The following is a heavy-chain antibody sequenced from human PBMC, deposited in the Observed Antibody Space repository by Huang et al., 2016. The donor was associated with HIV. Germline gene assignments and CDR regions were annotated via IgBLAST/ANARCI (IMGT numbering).Heavy chain of an antibody. CDR1: GGSIRSDNYY. CDR2: IYYSGST. Sequence: QLQLQESGPGLVKPSETLSLTCTVSGGSIRSDNYYWGWIRQPPGKGLEWIGSIYYSGSTYYHPSLKRRVTITVDTAKNHVSLRMRSVTAADTAVYYCARLPGSITMIRGVITDPYWGQGTLVTVSS. J-gene: IGHJ4*02. CDR3: ARLPGSITMIRGVITDPY. V-gene: IGHV4-39*02. D-gene: IGHD3-10*01.